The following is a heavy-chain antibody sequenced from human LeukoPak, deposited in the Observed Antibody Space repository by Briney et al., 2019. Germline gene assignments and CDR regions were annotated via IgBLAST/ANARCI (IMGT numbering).Heavy chain of an antibody. Sequence: PGGSLRLSCAACGFIFSSYAMSWIRQAPGKGLEWVSAISASGGNTYYADSVKGRFTISRDNSRNTMYLQMNSLRVEDTAVYYCVKDYQVGNSPAFGDYWGQGTLVTISS. J-gene: IGHJ4*02. D-gene: IGHD1-26*01. CDR3: VKDYQVGNSPAFGDY. CDR2: ISASGGNT. V-gene: IGHV3-23*01. CDR1: GFIFSSYA.